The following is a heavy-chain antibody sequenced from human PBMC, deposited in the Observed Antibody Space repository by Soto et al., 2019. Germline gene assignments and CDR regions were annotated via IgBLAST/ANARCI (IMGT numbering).Heavy chain of an antibody. CDR2: ISGSGGST. V-gene: IGHV3-23*01. J-gene: IGHJ6*03. CDR3: AKPRAICSSTSCYAGDYYYMDV. Sequence: PGGSLRLSCAASGFTFSSYAMSWVRQAPGKGLEWVSAISGSGGSTYYADSVKGRFTISRDNSKNTLYLQMNSLRAEDTAVYYCAKPRAICSSTSCYAGDYYYMDVWGKGTTVTVSS. D-gene: IGHD2-2*01. CDR1: GFTFSSYA.